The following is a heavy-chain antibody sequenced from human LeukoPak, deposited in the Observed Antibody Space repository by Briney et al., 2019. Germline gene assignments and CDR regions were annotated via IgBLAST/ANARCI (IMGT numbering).Heavy chain of an antibody. CDR1: GYTFTNYY. CDR3: ARARPLYSGNSLGGAFDI. CDR2: INPSGGST. V-gene: IGHV1-46*01. D-gene: IGHD4-23*01. J-gene: IGHJ3*02. Sequence: ASVKVSCKASGYTFTNYYMHWVRQAPGQGLEWMGIINPSGGSTSYAQKFQGRVTMTRDTSTSTVYMELSSLRSEDTAIYYCARARPLYSGNSLGGAFDIWGQGTMVTVSS.